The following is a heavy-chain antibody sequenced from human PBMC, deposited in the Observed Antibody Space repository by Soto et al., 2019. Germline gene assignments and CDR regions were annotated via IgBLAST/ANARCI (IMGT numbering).Heavy chain of an antibody. Sequence: PGGLQRHSCGALGGTFRSYAMHRIRQDPGKGLEWVAVISYDGSNKYYADSVKGRFTISRDNSKNTLYLQMNSLRAEDTAVYYCARVGGDERPQLVGAFDIRGEAPMGSGPS. V-gene: IGHV3-30-3*01. CDR1: GGTFRSYA. D-gene: IGHD6-13*01. CDR3: ARVGGDERPQLVGAFDI. CDR2: ISYDGSNK. J-gene: IGHJ3*02.